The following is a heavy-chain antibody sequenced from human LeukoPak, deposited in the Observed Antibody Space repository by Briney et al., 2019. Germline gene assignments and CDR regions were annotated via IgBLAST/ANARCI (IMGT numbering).Heavy chain of an antibody. J-gene: IGHJ6*02. Sequence: GGSLRLSCAAPGFTFSSYAMSWVRQAPGKGLEWVPAISGSGGSTYYADSVKGRFTISRDNSKNTLYLQMNSLRAEDTAVYYCAKGTSSYYYYGMDVWGQGTTVTVSS. V-gene: IGHV3-23*01. D-gene: IGHD2-2*01. CDR2: ISGSGGST. CDR1: GFTFSSYA. CDR3: AKGTSSYYYYGMDV.